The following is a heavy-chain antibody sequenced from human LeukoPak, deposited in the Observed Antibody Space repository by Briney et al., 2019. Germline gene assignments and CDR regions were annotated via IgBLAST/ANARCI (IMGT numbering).Heavy chain of an antibody. Sequence: GGSLRLSCAASGFTFSSYSMNWVRQAPGKGLEWVSSISSSSSSYIYYADSVKGRFTISRDNAKNSLYLQMNSLRAEDTAVYYCARLAARGYYFDYWGQGTLVTVSS. CDR1: GFTFSSYS. CDR2: ISSSSSSYI. J-gene: IGHJ4*02. D-gene: IGHD6-6*01. CDR3: ARLAARGYYFDY. V-gene: IGHV3-21*01.